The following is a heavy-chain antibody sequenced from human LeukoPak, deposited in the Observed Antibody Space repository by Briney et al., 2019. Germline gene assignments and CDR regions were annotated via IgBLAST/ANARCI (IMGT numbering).Heavy chain of an antibody. Sequence: PSETLSLTCAVYGGSFSGYYWSWIRQPPGKGLEWIGEINHSGSTNYNPSLKSRDTISVHTSKNQFSLKLTSVTAADTAVYYCARGRYSSGWDTYYFDYWGQGTLVTVSS. CDR1: GGSFSGYY. CDR2: INHSGST. V-gene: IGHV4-34*01. D-gene: IGHD6-19*01. CDR3: ARGRYSSGWDTYYFDY. J-gene: IGHJ4*02.